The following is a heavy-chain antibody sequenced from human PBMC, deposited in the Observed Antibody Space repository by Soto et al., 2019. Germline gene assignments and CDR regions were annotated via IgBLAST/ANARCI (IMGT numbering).Heavy chain of an antibody. CDR1: GYTFITYD. Sequence: ASVKVSCKASGYTFITYDINWVRQAPGQGLEWMGWMNPYNGNAGYAQNFQGRVTMTRNTSINTAYMELSSLRSNDTAVYYCARGTRDILTGYYLYNWFDPWGQGTLVTVSS. CDR2: MNPYNGNA. J-gene: IGHJ5*02. D-gene: IGHD3-9*01. V-gene: IGHV1-8*01. CDR3: ARGTRDILTGYYLYNWFDP.